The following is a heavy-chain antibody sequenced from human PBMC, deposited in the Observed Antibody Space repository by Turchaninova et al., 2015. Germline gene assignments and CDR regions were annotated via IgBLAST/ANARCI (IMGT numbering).Heavy chain of an antibody. CDR3: ARDGGSSTPFDV. D-gene: IGHD2-2*01. CDR2: ITSDETNT. CDR1: GLTISSYY. Sequence: EVHLVESGGGEVTPGGSRRRAWAAAGLTISSYYRHWGRQAPGKGLWWVSRITSDETNTAYADSVRGRFTISRDNMRNTVFLQMHNLRVDDTAVYYCARDGGSSTPFDVWGQGSLVTVSS. V-gene: IGHV3-74*01. J-gene: IGHJ4*02.